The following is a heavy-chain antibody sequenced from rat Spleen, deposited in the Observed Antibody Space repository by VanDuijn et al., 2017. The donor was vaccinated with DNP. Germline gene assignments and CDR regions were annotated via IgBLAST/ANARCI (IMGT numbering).Heavy chain of an antibody. CDR2: INSAGST. CDR1: GYSITSTY. V-gene: IGHV3-3*01. J-gene: IGHJ2*01. Sequence: EVQLQESGPGLVKPSQSLSLTCSVTGYSITSTYWGWIRKFPGNKLEWMGYINSAGSTNYNPSLKSRFSITRDTSKNQFFLQLNSVTTEDTATYYCARWSRYFDYWGQGVMVTVSS. CDR3: ARWSRYFDY.